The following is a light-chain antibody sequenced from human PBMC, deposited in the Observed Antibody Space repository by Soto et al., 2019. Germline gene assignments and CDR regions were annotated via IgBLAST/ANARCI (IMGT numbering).Light chain of an antibody. CDR2: KTS. CDR3: QQYNDYSWT. CDR1: QSISIW. Sequence: DIHMTQSPSTLSASVGDRVTITCRASQSISIWLAWYQQKPGKAPNLLIYKTSSLESVVPSRFSGSGSGTEFTLTISSLQPDDFATYYCQQYNDYSWTFGQGTKVEIK. V-gene: IGKV1-5*03. J-gene: IGKJ1*01.